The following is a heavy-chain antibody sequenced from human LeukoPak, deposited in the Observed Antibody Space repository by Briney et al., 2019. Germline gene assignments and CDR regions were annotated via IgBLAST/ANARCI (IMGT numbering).Heavy chain of an antibody. J-gene: IGHJ3*02. D-gene: IGHD2-2*01. CDR1: GGSISSSNW. CDR3: AGTRCTSISCLAHDAFDI. Sequence: PSETLSLTCAVSGGSISSSNWWSWVRQPPGKGLEWIGEIYHSGSTNYNPSLKSRVTISVDKSKNQFSLKLSSVTAADSAVYYCAGTRCTSISCLAHDAFDIWGQGTMVTVSS. CDR2: IYHSGST. V-gene: IGHV4-4*02.